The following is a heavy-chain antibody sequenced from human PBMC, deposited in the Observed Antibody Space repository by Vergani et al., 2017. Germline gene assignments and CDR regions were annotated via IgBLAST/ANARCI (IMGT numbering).Heavy chain of an antibody. D-gene: IGHD2-2*01. CDR1: GFTFSSYS. V-gene: IGHV3-48*04. J-gene: IGHJ6*02. CDR3: ARDSCSSTSCLYYYYYGMDV. Sequence: EVQLVESGGGLVQPGGSLRLSCAASGFTFSSYSMNWVRQAPGKGLEWVSYISSSSSTIYYADSVKGRVTISRDNAKNSLYLQMNSLRAEDTAVYYCARDSCSSTSCLYYYYYGMDVWGQGTTVTVSS. CDR2: ISSSSSTI.